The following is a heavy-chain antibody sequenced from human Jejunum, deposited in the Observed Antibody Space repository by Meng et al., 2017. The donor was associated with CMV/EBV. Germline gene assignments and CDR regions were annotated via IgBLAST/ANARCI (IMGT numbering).Heavy chain of an antibody. Sequence: CQASGYTSTGDGIAWVRQMPGKGLEWMGIIYPGDSDTTYSPSFQGQVTISDDKSISTAYLQWSSLKASDTAMYYCARRYSGNYFDYWGQGTLVTVSS. CDR3: ARRYSGNYFDY. J-gene: IGHJ4*02. V-gene: IGHV5-51*01. CDR2: IYPGDSDT. CDR1: GYTSTGDG. D-gene: IGHD1-26*01.